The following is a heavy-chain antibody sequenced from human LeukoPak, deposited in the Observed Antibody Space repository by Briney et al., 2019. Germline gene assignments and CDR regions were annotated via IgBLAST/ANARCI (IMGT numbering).Heavy chain of an antibody. Sequence: ASVKVSCKASGYAFTNYTMHWERQAPGQRLEWMGWINAGNGNTKYSQKFQGRVTITRDTSASTAYMELSSLRSEDTAVYYCARDGRSGPAWYYYCMDVWGKGTTVTVSS. CDR1: GYAFTNYT. CDR2: INAGNGNT. V-gene: IGHV1-3*01. CDR3: ARDGRSGPAWYYYCMDV. D-gene: IGHD6-19*01. J-gene: IGHJ6*04.